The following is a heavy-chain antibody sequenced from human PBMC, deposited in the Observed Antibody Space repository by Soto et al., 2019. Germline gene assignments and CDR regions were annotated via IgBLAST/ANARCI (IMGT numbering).Heavy chain of an antibody. V-gene: IGHV1-18*01. D-gene: IGHD3-22*01. J-gene: IGHJ4*02. CDR2: ISAYNGNT. Sequence: ASVKFSCKASGYTFTSYGISWVRQAPGQGLEWMGWISAYNGNTNYAQKLQGRVTMTTDTSTSTAYMELRSLRPDDTAVYYCARVPSHYYDSSGYSGSLIDYWGQGTLVTVSS. CDR3: ARVPSHYYDSSGYSGSLIDY. CDR1: GYTFTSYG.